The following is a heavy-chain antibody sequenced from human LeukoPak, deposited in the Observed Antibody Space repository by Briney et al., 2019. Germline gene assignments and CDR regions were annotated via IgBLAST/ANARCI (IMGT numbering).Heavy chain of an antibody. Sequence: SETLSLTCAVYGGSFSGYYWSWIRQPPGKGLEWIGEINHSGSINYNPSLKSRVTISVDTSKNQFSLKLSSVTAADTAVYYCARAQPYSSGWYDAFDIWGQGTMVTVSS. CDR1: GGSFSGYY. CDR2: INHSGSI. CDR3: ARAQPYSSGWYDAFDI. V-gene: IGHV4-34*01. J-gene: IGHJ3*02. D-gene: IGHD6-19*01.